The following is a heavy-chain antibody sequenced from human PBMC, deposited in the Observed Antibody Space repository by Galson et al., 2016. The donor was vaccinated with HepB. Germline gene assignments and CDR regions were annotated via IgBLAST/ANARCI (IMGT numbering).Heavy chain of an antibody. D-gene: IGHD2-2*01. J-gene: IGHJ6*02. CDR3: AREVGVPGVTYGMDV. Sequence: ETLSLTCSVSGGSISNYYWSWIRKPPGKGLEWIGYVSYSGSTNYNPSLKSRVTISVDTSKNHFSLKLSSVTAADTAVYYCAREVGVPGVTYGMDVWGQGTTVTVPS. V-gene: IGHV4-59*01. CDR1: GGSISNYY. CDR2: VSYSGST.